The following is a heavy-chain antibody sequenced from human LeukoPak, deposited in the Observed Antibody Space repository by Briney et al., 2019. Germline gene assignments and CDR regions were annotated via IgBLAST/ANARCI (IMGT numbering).Heavy chain of an antibody. CDR2: MYYSGST. D-gene: IGHD3-3*01. CDR1: GGSISGYY. CDR3: ARGTVFGVATNWFDP. Sequence: SETLALTCSVSGGSISGYYWSWIRQPPGKGLEWIGDMYYSGSTNYNPSLKSRVTISVDTSKKQISLKLNSVTAADTAVYYCARGTVFGVATNWFDPWGQGTLVTVSS. V-gene: IGHV4-59*01. J-gene: IGHJ5*02.